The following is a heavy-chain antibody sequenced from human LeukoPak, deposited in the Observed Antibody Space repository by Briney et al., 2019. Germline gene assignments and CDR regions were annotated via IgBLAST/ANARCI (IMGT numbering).Heavy chain of an antibody. CDR2: IKQDGSEK. V-gene: IGHV3-7*01. D-gene: IGHD6-19*01. Sequence: PGGSLRLSCAASGFTFSSYWMSWVRQAPGKGLEWVANIKQDGSEKYYVDSVKGRFTISRDNAKNSLYLQMNSLRAEDTAVYYCARVTGYSSGYRFDYWGRGTLVTVSS. CDR3: ARVTGYSSGYRFDY. CDR1: GFTFSSYW. J-gene: IGHJ4*02.